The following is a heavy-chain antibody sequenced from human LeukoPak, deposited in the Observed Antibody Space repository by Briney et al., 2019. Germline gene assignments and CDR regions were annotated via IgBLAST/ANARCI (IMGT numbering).Heavy chain of an antibody. CDR2: IYHSGST. D-gene: IGHD6-13*01. J-gene: IGHJ4*02. V-gene: IGHV4-4*02. CDR3: ASAGYSSNWYPY. CDR1: GGSISNSNW. Sequence: SETLSLTCAVSGGSISNSNWWSWVRQPPGKGLEWIGEIYHSGSTNYNPSLKSRVTISVDKSKNQFSLKLSSVTAADTAVCHCASAGYSSNWYPYWGQGTLVTVSS.